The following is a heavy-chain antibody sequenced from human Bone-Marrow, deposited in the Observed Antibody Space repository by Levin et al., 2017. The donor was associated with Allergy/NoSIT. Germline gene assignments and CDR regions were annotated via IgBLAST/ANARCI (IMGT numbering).Heavy chain of an antibody. CDR2: MNPNGDKT. CDR1: GYTFTSYD. D-gene: IGHD3-16*01. J-gene: IGHJ4*02. Sequence: ASVKVSCKVSGYTFTSYDMHWVRQAPGQGLEWMGWMNPNGDKTGYAQKFQGRVTMTSNTSRSIAYMEVTSLGSEDTAVYYCARMTAGDSEEDYWGQGTLVTVSS. V-gene: IGHV1-8*02. CDR3: ARMTAGDSEEDY.